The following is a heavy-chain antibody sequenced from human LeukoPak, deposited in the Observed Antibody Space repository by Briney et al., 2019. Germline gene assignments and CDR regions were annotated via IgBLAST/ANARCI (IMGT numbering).Heavy chain of an antibody. D-gene: IGHD3-22*01. CDR3: ARDRATYYYDSSGYD. CDR2: INHSGST. J-gene: IGHJ4*02. Sequence: PSETLSLTCAVYGGSFSGYYWSWIRQPPGKGLEWIGEINHSGSTNYNPSLKSRVTISVDTSKNQFSLKLSSVTAADTAVYYCARDRATYYYDSSGYDWGQGTLVTVSS. CDR1: GGSFSGYY. V-gene: IGHV4-34*01.